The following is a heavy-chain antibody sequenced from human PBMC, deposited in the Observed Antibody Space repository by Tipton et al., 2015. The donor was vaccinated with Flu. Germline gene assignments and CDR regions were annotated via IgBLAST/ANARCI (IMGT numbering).Heavy chain of an antibody. D-gene: IGHD3-10*01. CDR1: GYTFTNYN. Sequence: QVQLVQSGAEVKKPGASVRFSCTASGYTFTNYNMHWVRQAPGQGPEWMGIIYPSGGGTTYAQRFQGRVTLTRDKSTSTVYMELSSLRSEDTAFYYCARDRGFGAYTFDYWGQGTLVTVAS. CDR3: ARDRGFGAYTFDY. CDR2: IYPSGGGT. V-gene: IGHV1-46*01. J-gene: IGHJ4*02.